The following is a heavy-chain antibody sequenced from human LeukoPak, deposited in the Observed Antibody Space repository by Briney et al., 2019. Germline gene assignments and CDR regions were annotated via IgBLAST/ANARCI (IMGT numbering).Heavy chain of an antibody. Sequence: XTYAMXXXRXXXXXXXXXXXAISGSGSSTYYADSVKGRFTISRDNSKNTLYLQMNSLRAEDTAVYYCAKQTPPYGNYDYWGQGTLVTVSS. D-gene: IGHD4-11*01. CDR3: AKQTPPYGNYDY. V-gene: IGHV3-23*01. CDR1: XTYA. CDR2: ISGSGSST. J-gene: IGHJ4*02.